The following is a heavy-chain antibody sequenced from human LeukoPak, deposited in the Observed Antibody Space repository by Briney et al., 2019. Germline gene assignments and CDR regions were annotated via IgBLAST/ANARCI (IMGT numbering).Heavy chain of an antibody. V-gene: IGHV5-51*01. Sequence: GESLKISCKGSGYRFTSYWIGWVRQMPGKGLEWMGIIYPGDSETTYGPSFQGQVTISADKSISTAYLQWSSLKASDTATYYCARRSYYGTSGSEKHYFDYWGQGTLVTVSS. CDR1: GYRFTSYW. J-gene: IGHJ4*02. D-gene: IGHD3-22*01. CDR3: ARRSYYGTSGSEKHYFDY. CDR2: IYPGDSET.